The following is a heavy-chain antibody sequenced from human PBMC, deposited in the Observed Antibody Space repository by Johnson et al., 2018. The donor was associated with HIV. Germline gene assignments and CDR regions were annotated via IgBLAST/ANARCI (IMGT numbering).Heavy chain of an antibody. CDR3: ARDRGSMPAVAFDI. CDR2: ISYDGSNK. V-gene: IGHV3-30-3*01. Sequence: VQLVESGGGVDQPGRSLRLSCAASGFTFNSYAMHWVCQAPGKGLEWVAVISYDGSNKYYADSVKGRFTISRDNSKNTLYLQMNSLRAEDTAVYYCARDRGSMPAVAFDIWGQGTMVTVSS. J-gene: IGHJ3*02. D-gene: IGHD2-2*01. CDR1: GFTFNSYA.